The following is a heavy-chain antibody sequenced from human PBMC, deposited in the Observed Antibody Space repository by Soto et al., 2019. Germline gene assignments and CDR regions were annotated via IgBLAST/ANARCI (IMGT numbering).Heavy chain of an antibody. V-gene: IGHV4-30-2*01. CDR3: ANLPRGRLHDAFDI. CDR1: GGSISSGGYS. J-gene: IGHJ3*02. CDR2: IFHSGST. Sequence: SETLSLTCAVSGGSISSGGYSWSWLRQPPGKGLEWIGYIFHSGSTYYNPSLKSRVTISVDGSKNHFSLELSSVTAADTAVYYCANLPRGRLHDAFDIWGQGTMVTVSS. D-gene: IGHD1-26*01.